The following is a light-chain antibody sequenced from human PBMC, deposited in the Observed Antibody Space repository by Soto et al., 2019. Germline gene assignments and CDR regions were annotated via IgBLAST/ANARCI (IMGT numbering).Light chain of an antibody. CDR2: SDN. CDR3: AAWDDSLRGRV. V-gene: IGLV1-44*01. CDR1: NSNIGSNL. J-gene: IGLJ2*01. Sequence: QSVLTQPPSASGTPXQRVTXXCSGSNSNIGSNLVTWYQQLPGTAPKCLIYSDNQRPSGVPDRISGSRSGTSASLAISGLQSEDEAEYYCAAWDDSLRGRVFGGGTKLTVL.